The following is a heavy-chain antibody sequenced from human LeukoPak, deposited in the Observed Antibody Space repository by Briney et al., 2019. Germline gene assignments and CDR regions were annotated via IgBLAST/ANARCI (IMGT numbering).Heavy chain of an antibody. Sequence: VGSLRLSCAAPGFTFNSYDMNWVCQTPRKGLEWGSCIARRGLTVYYEDCVKGRFTISRDNAMNSLYLQMNNLRDEDTALYYCARDYCSNGACWAFDIWGQGTMVTVSS. CDR1: GFTFNSYD. J-gene: IGHJ3*02. CDR2: IARRGLTV. V-gene: IGHV3-48*03. CDR3: ARDYCSNGACWAFDI. D-gene: IGHD2-8*01.